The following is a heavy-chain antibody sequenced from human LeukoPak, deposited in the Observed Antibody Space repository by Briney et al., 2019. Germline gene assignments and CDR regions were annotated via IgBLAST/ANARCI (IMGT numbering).Heavy chain of an antibody. Sequence: GESLKISCKGSGYSFSTYWIGWVRQMPGKGLEWMGFIYPGDSDTRYSPSFQGQVTLSADKYISSAYLQWSSLKASDTAMYYCVKVVELATLTGDSYTYSYHMDVWGKGTAVTVSS. D-gene: IGHD5-24*01. CDR1: GYSFSTYW. CDR2: IYPGDSDT. CDR3: VKVVELATLTGDSYTYSYHMDV. V-gene: IGHV5-51*01. J-gene: IGHJ6*03.